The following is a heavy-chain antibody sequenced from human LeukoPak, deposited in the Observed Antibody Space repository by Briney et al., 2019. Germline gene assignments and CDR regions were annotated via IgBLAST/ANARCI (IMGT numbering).Heavy chain of an antibody. Sequence: PGGSLRLSCAASGFMFSSNWMSWVRQAPGKGLEWVSVIYSGGSTYYADSVKGRFTISRDNSKNTLYLQMNSLRAEDTAVYYCARVGCSSTSCYRSWFDPWGQGTLVTVSS. J-gene: IGHJ5*02. CDR2: IYSGGST. CDR1: GFMFSSNW. D-gene: IGHD2-2*01. CDR3: ARVGCSSTSCYRSWFDP. V-gene: IGHV3-53*01.